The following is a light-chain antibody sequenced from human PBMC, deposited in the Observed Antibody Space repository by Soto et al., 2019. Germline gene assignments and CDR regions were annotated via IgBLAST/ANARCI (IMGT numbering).Light chain of an antibody. J-gene: IGLJ1*01. CDR1: SSDVGGYNY. CDR3: SSYAGSNNYV. Sequence: QSALTQPPSASGSPGQSVTISCTGTSSDVGGYNYVSWYQQHPGKAPKLMIYEVSKRPSGVPDRFSGSKSGNTASLTVSGLQAEDAADYYCSSYAGSNNYVFGTRTKLTVL. CDR2: EVS. V-gene: IGLV2-8*01.